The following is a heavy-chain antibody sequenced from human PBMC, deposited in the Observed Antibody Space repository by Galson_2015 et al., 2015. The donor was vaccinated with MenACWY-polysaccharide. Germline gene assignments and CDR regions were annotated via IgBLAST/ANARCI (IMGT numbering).Heavy chain of an antibody. J-gene: IGHJ6*02. D-gene: IGHD3-10*01. CDR3: ARRITMARGDPYGMDV. CDR2: MNPNSGNT. Sequence: SVKVSCKASGYTFTSYDINWVRQATGQGLEWMGWMNPNSGNTGYAQKFQGRVTMTRNTSISTAYMELSSLRSEDTAVYYCARRITMARGDPYGMDVWGQGTTVTVSS. CDR1: GYTFTSYD. V-gene: IGHV1-8*01.